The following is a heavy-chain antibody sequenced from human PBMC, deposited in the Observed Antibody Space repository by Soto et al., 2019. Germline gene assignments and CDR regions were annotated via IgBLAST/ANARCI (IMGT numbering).Heavy chain of an antibody. CDR2: IFYTGTT. CDR1: GGSISYNSYY. V-gene: IGHV4-39*02. CDR3: ARLVVVAPVANA. J-gene: IGHJ5*02. Sequence: PSETLSLTCSVSGGSISYNSYYWGWIRQPPWKGLEWVGGIFYTGTTYYSPSLKDRVTISVDTSKNSFSLNLTSVTAADTAVYFCARLVVVAPVANAWGQGXLVTVYS. D-gene: IGHD2-2*01.